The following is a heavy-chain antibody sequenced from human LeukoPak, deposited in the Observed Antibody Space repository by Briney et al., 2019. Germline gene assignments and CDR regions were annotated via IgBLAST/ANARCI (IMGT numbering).Heavy chain of an antibody. J-gene: IGHJ4*02. Sequence: SETLSLTCTVSGGSISSYYWSWIRQPPGKGLEWIGYIYYSGSTNYNPSLKSRVTISVDTSKNQFSLKLSSVTAADTAVYYCASLTRDPKYCGSYSWGQGTLVTVSS. D-gene: IGHD1-26*01. V-gene: IGHV4-59*01. CDR1: GGSISSYY. CDR2: IYYSGST. CDR3: ASLTRDPKYCGSYS.